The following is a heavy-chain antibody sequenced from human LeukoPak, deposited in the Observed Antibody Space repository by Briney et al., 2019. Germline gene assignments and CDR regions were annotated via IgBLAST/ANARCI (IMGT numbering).Heavy chain of an antibody. J-gene: IGHJ4*02. CDR2: ISDSGGTT. V-gene: IGHV3-23*01. CDR3: AKDRHSSGWYFIDY. D-gene: IGHD6-19*01. CDR1: GFTFRSYA. Sequence: GGSLRLSCAASGFTFRSYATSWVRQAPGKGLEWVSAISDSGGTTYYADSVQGRFTISRDNSQNTLFLQMNSLRAEDTAVYYCAKDRHSSGWYFIDYWGQGTLVTVSS.